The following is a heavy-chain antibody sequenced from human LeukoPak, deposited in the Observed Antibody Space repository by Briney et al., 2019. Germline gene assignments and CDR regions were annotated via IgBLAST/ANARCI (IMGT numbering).Heavy chain of an antibody. CDR1: GLTFSSYG. CDR2: IQYDGTNK. V-gene: IGHV3-30*02. CDR3: AKAHTDYDFYYFDY. J-gene: IGHJ4*02. Sequence: PGGSLRLSCAASGLTFSSYGMHWVRQALGKGLEWVAFIQYDGTNKYYAGSVKGRFTISRDNSKNILYLQMNSLRAEDTAVYYCAKAHTDYDFYYFDYWGQGTLVTVSS. D-gene: IGHD3-3*01.